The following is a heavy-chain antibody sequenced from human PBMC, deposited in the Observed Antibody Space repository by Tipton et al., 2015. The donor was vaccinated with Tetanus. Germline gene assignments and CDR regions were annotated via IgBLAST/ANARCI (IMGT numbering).Heavy chain of an antibody. CDR1: GSTFSSYA. Sequence: SLRLSCAASGSTFSSYAMHWVRQAPGMGLEWVSAISAYGGTTYYADSVRGRFTISRDNSKNTLYLQMNRLRAEDTAVYFCATPPYYYGSGGTSDYWGQGTLVTVAS. CDR2: ISAYGGTT. J-gene: IGHJ4*02. V-gene: IGHV3-23*01. D-gene: IGHD3-10*01. CDR3: ATPPYYYGSGGTSDY.